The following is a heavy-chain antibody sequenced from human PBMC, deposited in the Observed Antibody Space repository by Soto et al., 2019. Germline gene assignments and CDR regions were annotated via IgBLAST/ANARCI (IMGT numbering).Heavy chain of an antibody. CDR2: IIPIFGTA. J-gene: IGHJ5*02. V-gene: IGHV1-69*01. D-gene: IGHD2-15*01. CDR1: GGTFSSYA. Sequence: QVQLVQSGAEVKKPGSSVKVSCKASGGTFSSYAISWVRQAPGQGLEWMGGIIPIFGTANYAQKFQGRVTITADESTSTAYMELSSLRSEDTAVYYCASTPLYCSGGSCYPSWFDPWGQGTLVTVS. CDR3: ASTPLYCSGGSCYPSWFDP.